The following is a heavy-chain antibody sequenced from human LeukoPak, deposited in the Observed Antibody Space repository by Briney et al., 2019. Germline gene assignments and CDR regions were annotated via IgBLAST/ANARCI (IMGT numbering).Heavy chain of an antibody. CDR2: ISSGSSYI. D-gene: IGHD6-19*01. V-gene: IGHV3-21*01. CDR1: GFTFSSYS. CDR3: ARGGRGSGWSVLFDY. J-gene: IGHJ4*02. Sequence: GGSLRLSCAASGFTFSSYSMNWVRQAPGKGLEWVSSISSGSSYIYYADSVKGRFTISRDNAKNSLYLQMNSLRAEDTAVYYCARGGRGSGWSVLFDYWGQGTLVTVSS.